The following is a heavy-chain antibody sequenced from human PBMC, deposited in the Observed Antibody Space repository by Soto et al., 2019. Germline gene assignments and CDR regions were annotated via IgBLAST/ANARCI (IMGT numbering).Heavy chain of an antibody. J-gene: IGHJ5*02. CDR1: GYTFTTYA. D-gene: IGHD1-26*01. CDR2: INAGNGNT. CDR3: ARGVGATRGLNWFDP. Sequence: QVPLVQSGAEVKKPGASVRVSCRASGYTFTTYAMHWVRQAPGQRLEWMGWINAGNGNTKYSQKFQGRVTITRDTSASTAYMELSSLRSEDTAVYYCARGVGATRGLNWFDPWGQGTLVTVSS. V-gene: IGHV1-3*01.